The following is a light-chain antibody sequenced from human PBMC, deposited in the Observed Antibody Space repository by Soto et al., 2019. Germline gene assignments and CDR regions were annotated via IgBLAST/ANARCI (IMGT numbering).Light chain of an antibody. J-gene: IGKJ4*01. V-gene: IGKV3-11*01. CDR3: QQRSNWPWAT. Sequence: EIVLTQSPATLSLSPGERATLSCRASQSVSSYLAWYQQKPGQAPRLLIYDASNRATGIPARFSGSGSGTDFTPTISGLEPEDFAVYYCQQRSNWPWATFGRGTKVEIK. CDR2: DAS. CDR1: QSVSSY.